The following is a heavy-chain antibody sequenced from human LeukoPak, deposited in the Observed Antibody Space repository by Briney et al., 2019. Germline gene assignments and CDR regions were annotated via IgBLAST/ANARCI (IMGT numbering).Heavy chain of an antibody. CDR2: IKQDGSEK. Sequence: PGGSLRLSCAASGFTFSSYWMSWVRQAPGKGLEWVANIKQDGSEKYYVDSEKGRFTISRDNAKNSLYLQMNSLRAEDTAVYYCARDLGPHIAVARHFDYWGQGTLVTVSS. D-gene: IGHD6-19*01. J-gene: IGHJ4*02. CDR3: ARDLGPHIAVARHFDY. CDR1: GFTFSSYW. V-gene: IGHV3-7*01.